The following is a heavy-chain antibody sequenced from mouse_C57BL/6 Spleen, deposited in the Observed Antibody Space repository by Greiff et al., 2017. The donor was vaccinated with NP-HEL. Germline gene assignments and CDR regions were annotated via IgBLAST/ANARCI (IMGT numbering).Heavy chain of an antibody. J-gene: IGHJ1*03. V-gene: IGHV1-15*01. CDR2: IDPETGGT. CDR1: GYTFTDYE. D-gene: IGHD2-1*01. CDR3: TRNGNYLWYFDV. Sequence: VQLQQSGAELVRPGASVTLSCKASGYTFTDYEMHWVKQTPVHGLEWIGAIDPETGGTAYNQKFKGKALLTADKSSSTAYMELRSLTSEDSAVYYCTRNGNYLWYFDVWGTGTTVTVSS.